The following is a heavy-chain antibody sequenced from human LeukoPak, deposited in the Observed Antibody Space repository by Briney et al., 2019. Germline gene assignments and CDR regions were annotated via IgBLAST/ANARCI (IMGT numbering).Heavy chain of an antibody. D-gene: IGHD1-26*01. J-gene: IGHJ5*02. CDR3: MRGSSGTYHGIYNWFDP. V-gene: IGHV1-8*01. CDR1: GYTFTSYD. CDR2: MNPNSGNT. Sequence: ASVKVSCKASGYTFTSYDINWVRQAPGQGLEWMGWMNPNSGNTGYAQKFQGRVTMTRNTSISTAYMELSSLRSEDTAVYYCMRGSSGTYHGIYNWFDPWGQGTLVTVSS.